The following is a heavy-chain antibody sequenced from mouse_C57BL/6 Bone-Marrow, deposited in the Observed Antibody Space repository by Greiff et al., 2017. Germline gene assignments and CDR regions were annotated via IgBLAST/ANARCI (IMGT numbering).Heavy chain of an antibody. Sequence: EVQLQQSGPELVKPGASVKISCKASGYTFTDYYMNWVKQSHGKSLEWIGDINPNNGGTSYNQKFKGKATLTVDKSSSTAYMELRSLTSEDSAVYYCARVSTGYWGQGTTLTVSS. CDR1: GYTFTDYY. CDR3: ARVSTGY. CDR2: INPNNGGT. V-gene: IGHV1-26*01. J-gene: IGHJ2*01. D-gene: IGHD1-1*01.